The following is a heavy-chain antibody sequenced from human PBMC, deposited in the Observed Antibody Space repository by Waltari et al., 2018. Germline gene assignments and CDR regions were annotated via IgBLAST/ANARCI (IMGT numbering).Heavy chain of an antibody. CDR3: ATPPMAAAGTDDAFDI. D-gene: IGHD6-13*01. J-gene: IGHJ3*02. V-gene: IGHV3-21*01. Sequence: EVQLVESGGGLVKPGGSLRLSCAASGFTFSSYSMNWVRQAPGKGLELVLSISISSSYIYYSASVNGRFTISRDNAKNSLYLQMNSLRAEDTAVYYCATPPMAAAGTDDAFDIWGQGTMVTVSS. CDR2: ISISSSYI. CDR1: GFTFSSYS.